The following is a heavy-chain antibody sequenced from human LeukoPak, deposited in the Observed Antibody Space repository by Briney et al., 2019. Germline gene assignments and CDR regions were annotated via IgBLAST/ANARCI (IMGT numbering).Heavy chain of an antibody. J-gene: IGHJ4*02. CDR1: GYTFSNYG. V-gene: IGHV1-18*01. D-gene: IGHD4-17*01. CDR2: ISASDGTT. Sequence: GASVTVSCKASGYTFSNYGITWARQAPGQGLEYMGWISASDGTTKYAQKVQGRVTMTTDTSTNTAYMELRSLTSDDTAVYYCARCGAAVTTHFSHWGQGTLVTVSS. CDR3: ARCGAAVTTHFSH.